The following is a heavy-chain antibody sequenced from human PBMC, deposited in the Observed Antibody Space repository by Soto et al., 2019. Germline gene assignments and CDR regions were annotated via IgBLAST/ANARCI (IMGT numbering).Heavy chain of an antibody. J-gene: IGHJ4*02. D-gene: IGHD3-3*01. V-gene: IGHV4-4*07. Sequence: QGQLQESGPGLVEPSETLSLTCTVSGGSISNYYCNWIRQPAGKGLEWIGRIDTSGSTNYNPSLKSRVTMSVDTSKQEFSLKLSSVTAADTALYYCARGGQDFWSGPFDYWGRGALVTVSS. CDR3: ARGGQDFWSGPFDY. CDR2: IDTSGST. CDR1: GGSISNYY.